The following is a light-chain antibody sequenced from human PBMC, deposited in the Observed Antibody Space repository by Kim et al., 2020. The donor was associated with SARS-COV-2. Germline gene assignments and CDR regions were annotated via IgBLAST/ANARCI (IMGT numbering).Light chain of an antibody. CDR1: QSVSSN. J-gene: IGKJ2*03. CDR3: QKYNNWPRYS. V-gene: IGKV3-15*01. Sequence: VSPGEGATLSCRASQSVSSNVAWYQQKPGQAPRLLIYRASSRATGIPARFSGSGSWTEFTLTISSLQSEDFAVYYCQKYNNWPRYSFGQGTKLEIK. CDR2: RAS.